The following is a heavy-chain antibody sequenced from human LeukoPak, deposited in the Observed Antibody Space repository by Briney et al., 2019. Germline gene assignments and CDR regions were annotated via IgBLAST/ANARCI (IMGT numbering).Heavy chain of an antibody. CDR3: ARGVYIAAAQYGY. J-gene: IGHJ4*02. CDR2: IYYSGTT. Sequence: PSETLSLTCTVSGGSISSYYWNWIRQPPGKGLEWIGYIYYSGTTNYNPSLKSRVTISVGTSKNQFSLKLSSVTAADTAVYYCARGVYIAAAQYGYWGQGTLVTVSS. D-gene: IGHD6-13*01. CDR1: GGSISSYY. V-gene: IGHV4-59*01.